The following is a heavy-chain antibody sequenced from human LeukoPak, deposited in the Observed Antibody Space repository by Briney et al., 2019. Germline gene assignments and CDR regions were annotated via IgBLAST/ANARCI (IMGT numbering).Heavy chain of an antibody. CDR3: ARWEAYDSIGYYQNFDY. CDR1: GYTFTSYD. Sequence: VASVTVSCKASGYTFTSYDINWVRQAPGQGLEWMGWMNPNSGNTGYAQKFQGRVTITADESTSTAYMELSSLRSEDTAVYYCARWEAYDSIGYYQNFDYWGQGTLVTVSS. J-gene: IGHJ4*02. V-gene: IGHV1-8*01. CDR2: MNPNSGNT. D-gene: IGHD3-22*01.